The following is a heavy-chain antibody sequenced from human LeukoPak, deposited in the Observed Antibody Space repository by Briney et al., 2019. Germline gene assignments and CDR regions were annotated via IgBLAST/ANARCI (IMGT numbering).Heavy chain of an antibody. CDR2: IYYSGRT. V-gene: IGHV4-59*11. J-gene: IGHJ4*02. CDR3: ARGYCSSTSCYVRPDY. D-gene: IGHD2-2*01. CDR1: GGSIGSHY. Sequence: SETLSLTCTVSGGSIGSHYWNWIRQPPRKGLEWIGYIYYSGRTNYNPSLKSRVTFSVDTSKSQLSLKLSSVSTADTAVYYCARGYCSSTSCYVRPDYWGQGTLVTVSS.